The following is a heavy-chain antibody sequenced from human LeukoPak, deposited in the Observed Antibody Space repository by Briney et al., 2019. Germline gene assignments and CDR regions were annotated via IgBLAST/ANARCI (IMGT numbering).Heavy chain of an antibody. CDR1: GYTFTDYF. Sequence: RASVKVSCNASGYTFTDYFIHWVRQAPGQGLEWMGWINPNSGDTRYAQKFQGRVTMTRDTSITTAYMELSSLRADDTAVYYCARDGFNGYHYHDWLDPWGQGNLVTVSS. J-gene: IGHJ5*02. D-gene: IGHD5-12*01. V-gene: IGHV1-2*02. CDR3: ARDGFNGYHYHDWLDP. CDR2: INPNSGDT.